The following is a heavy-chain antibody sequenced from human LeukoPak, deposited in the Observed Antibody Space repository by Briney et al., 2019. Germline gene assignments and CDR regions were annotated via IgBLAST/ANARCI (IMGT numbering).Heavy chain of an antibody. CDR1: GFTFRSHA. V-gene: IGHV3-23*01. J-gene: IGHJ4*02. D-gene: IGHD1-26*01. CDR3: AKDVGKWESLHFFDY. CDR2: ISGSGAST. Sequence: AGGSLRLSCVGSGFTFRSHAMSWVRQAPGKGLEWISGISGSGASTYYADSVKGRFTISRDDSRNTLYLQMNSLRGDDTAVYYCAKDVGKWESLHFFDYWGQGTLVTVSS.